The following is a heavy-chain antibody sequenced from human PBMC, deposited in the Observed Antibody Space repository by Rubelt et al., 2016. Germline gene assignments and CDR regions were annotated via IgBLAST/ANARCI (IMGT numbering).Heavy chain of an antibody. D-gene: IGHD6-19*01. Sequence: GPGLVKPSETLSLTCTVSGGSISSYYWSWIRQPPGKGLEWIGYIYSSGNTNYNPSLKSRVTISVDTSKNQFSLKLNSVTAADTAVYYCARGKTVAEYWGQGTLITVSS. CDR2: IYSSGNT. J-gene: IGHJ4*02. CDR1: GGSISSYY. V-gene: IGHV4-59*01. CDR3: ARGKTVAEY.